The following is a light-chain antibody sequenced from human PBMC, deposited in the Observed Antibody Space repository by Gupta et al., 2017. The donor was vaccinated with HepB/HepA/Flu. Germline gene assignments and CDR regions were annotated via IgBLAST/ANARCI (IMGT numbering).Light chain of an antibody. CDR1: QDTSRW. CDR2: EAA. V-gene: IGKV1D-12*01. CDR3: QQAYRLPIT. J-gene: IGKJ5*01. Sequence: IQMTQSPSSVSASVGDSVTITCRASQDTSRWLAWYQQKPGKAPKLLIYEAASLQSGVPARFSGSGSGTDFTLTINSLQPEDFATYDYQQAYRLPITFGQGTRLE.